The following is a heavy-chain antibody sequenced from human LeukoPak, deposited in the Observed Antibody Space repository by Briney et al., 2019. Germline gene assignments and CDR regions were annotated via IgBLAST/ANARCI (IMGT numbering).Heavy chain of an antibody. CDR3: AKDRFFQH. J-gene: IGHJ1*01. CDR1: GFTVSSHY. Sequence: PGGSLRLSCAASGFTVSSHYMSWVRQAPGRGLEWVSGISGNGGSTYYADSVKGRFTISRGNSKNTLDLQMNSLRADDTAVYYCAKDRFFQHWGQGTLVTVSS. V-gene: IGHV3-23*01. CDR2: ISGNGGST.